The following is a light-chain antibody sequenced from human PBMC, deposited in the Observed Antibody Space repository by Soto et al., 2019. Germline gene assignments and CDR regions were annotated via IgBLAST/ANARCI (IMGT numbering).Light chain of an antibody. CDR2: DVS. CDR1: SSDVGGYNS. J-gene: IGLJ2*01. V-gene: IGLV2-14*01. Sequence: QSALTQPASVSGSPGQSVTISCTGTSSDVGGYNSVSWYQQHPGKAPKLMIYDVSYRPSGVSNRFSGSKSGNTASLTISGLQAEDEADYSCSSYTSTSTLVFGGGTQLTVL. CDR3: SSYTSTSTLV.